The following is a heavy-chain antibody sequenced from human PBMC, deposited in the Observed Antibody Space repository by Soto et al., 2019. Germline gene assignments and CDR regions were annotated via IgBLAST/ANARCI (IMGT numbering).Heavy chain of an antibody. CDR2: IYYSGST. V-gene: IGHV4-59*08. J-gene: IGHJ4*02. D-gene: IGHD1-1*01. CDR1: GGSIRNYE. Sequence: SQTLSLTYTVSGGSIRNYEWSWIRQPPGKGLEWIGYIYYSGSTNYNPSLKSRVTISVDTSKNQFSLKLSSVTAADTAVYYCARRYGYSFDYWGQGTLVTVSS. CDR3: ARRYGYSFDY.